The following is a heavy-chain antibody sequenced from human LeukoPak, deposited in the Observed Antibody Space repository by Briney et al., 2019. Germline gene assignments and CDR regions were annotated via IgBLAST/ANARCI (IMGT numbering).Heavy chain of an antibody. CDR1: GGSISSYY. Sequence: SETLSLTCTVSGGSISSYYWSWIRQPPGKGLEWIGFIYYSGTTNYNPSLKSRVTISLDTSRTQLSLKLSSVTAADTAVYYCARSIHFSGWYYDYWGQGTLVTVSS. CDR3: ARSIHFSGWYYDY. V-gene: IGHV4-59*01. D-gene: IGHD6-19*01. J-gene: IGHJ4*02. CDR2: IYYSGTT.